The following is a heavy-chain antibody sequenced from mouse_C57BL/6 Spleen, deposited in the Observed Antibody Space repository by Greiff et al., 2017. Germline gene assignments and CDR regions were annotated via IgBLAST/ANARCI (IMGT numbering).Heavy chain of an antibody. J-gene: IGHJ4*01. V-gene: IGHV1-69*01. Sequence: QVHVKQPGAELVMPGASVKLSCKASGYTFTSYWMHWVKQRPGQGLEWIGEIDPSDSYTNYNQKFKGKSTLTVDKSSSTAYMQLSSLTSEDSAVYYCARKGGGRYAMDYWGQGTSVTVSS. CDR2: IDPSDSYT. CDR3: ARKGGGRYAMDY. CDR1: GYTFTSYW.